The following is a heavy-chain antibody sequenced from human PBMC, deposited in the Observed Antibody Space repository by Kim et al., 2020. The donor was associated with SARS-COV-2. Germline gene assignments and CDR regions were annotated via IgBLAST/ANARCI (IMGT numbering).Heavy chain of an antibody. V-gene: IGHV4-59*01. CDR2: IYYSGST. D-gene: IGHD3-3*01. CDR3: ARAPSITIFGVVAFLDV. J-gene: IGHJ6*02. CDR1: GGSISSYY. Sequence: SETLSLTCTVSGGSISSYYWSWIRQPPGKGLEWIGYIYYSGSTNYNPSLKSRVTISVDTSKNQFSLKLSSVTAADTAVYYCARAPSITIFGVVAFLDVWSQGTTVTVSS.